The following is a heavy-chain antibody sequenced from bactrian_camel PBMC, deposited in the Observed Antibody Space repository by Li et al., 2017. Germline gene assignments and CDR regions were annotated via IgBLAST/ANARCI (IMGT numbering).Heavy chain of an antibody. CDR2: CNAVGTPT. J-gene: IGHJ4*01. CDR3: KGVRLCGDSDIETV. D-gene: IGHD3*01. CDR1: GFTFSHAG. V-gene: IGHV3S40*01. Sequence: VQLVESGGGSVQAGGSLRLSCAASGFTFSHAGMSWVRQAPGKEVEWIAACNAVGTPTYYADSVKGRFTASQGAKNTVYLQMNSLTPEDTGLYRCKGVRLCGDSDIETVWSQGTQVTVS.